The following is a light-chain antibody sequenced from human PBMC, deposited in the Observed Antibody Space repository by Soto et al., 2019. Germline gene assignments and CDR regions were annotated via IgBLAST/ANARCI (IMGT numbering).Light chain of an antibody. CDR3: QQYNNWPPWT. Sequence: EIAMTQSPATLSVSPVERATLSCRASQSVSSNLAWYQQKPCQAPRLLIYGASTRATGIPARFSGSGSGTEFTLTISSLQSEDFAVYYCQQYNNWPPWTFGQGTKVDIK. V-gene: IGKV3-15*01. J-gene: IGKJ1*01. CDR2: GAS. CDR1: QSVSSN.